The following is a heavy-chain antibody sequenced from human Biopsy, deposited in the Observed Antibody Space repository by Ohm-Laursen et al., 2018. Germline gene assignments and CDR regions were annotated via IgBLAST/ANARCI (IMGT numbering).Heavy chain of an antibody. J-gene: IGHJ4*02. CDR2: ISSSGITA. Sequence: SLRLSCAASRFTFSDYFMSWIRQAPGKGLEWVSYISSSGITAHYADSVKGRFTISRDNAKNSLYLQMNSLRVEDTAVYYCARDGEAKYCKHGVCPSDFWGQGTLVTVSS. CDR1: RFTFSDYF. V-gene: IGHV3-11*01. CDR3: ARDGEAKYCKHGVCPSDF. D-gene: IGHD2-8*01.